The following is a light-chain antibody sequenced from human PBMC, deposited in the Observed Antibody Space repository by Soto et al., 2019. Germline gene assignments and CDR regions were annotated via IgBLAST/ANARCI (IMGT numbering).Light chain of an antibody. V-gene: IGLV2-23*01. CDR2: EAN. Sequence: QSALTQPASVSGSPGQSITISCTGTSSDVGSYNLVSWYQQHPGKAPKLIIYEANKRPSGISNRFSGSESGNTASLTISGLQPEDEADYYRCSYESRDTYVFGTGTKVTVL. CDR1: SSDVGSYNL. CDR3: CSYESRDTYV. J-gene: IGLJ1*01.